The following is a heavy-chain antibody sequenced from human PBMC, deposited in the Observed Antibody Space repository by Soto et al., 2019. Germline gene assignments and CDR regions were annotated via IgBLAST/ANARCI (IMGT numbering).Heavy chain of an antibody. V-gene: IGHV3-74*01. CDR1: GFTFSSYW. CDR2: INSDGSST. J-gene: IGHJ4*02. D-gene: IGHD6-13*01. Sequence: EVQLVESGGGLVQPGGSLRLSCAASGFTFSSYWMHWVRQAPGTGLVWVSRINSDGSSTSYADSVKGRFTISRDNAKNPLYLQMNSLRAEDTAVYYCARAVGGAAADYWGQGTLVTVSS. CDR3: ARAVGGAAADY.